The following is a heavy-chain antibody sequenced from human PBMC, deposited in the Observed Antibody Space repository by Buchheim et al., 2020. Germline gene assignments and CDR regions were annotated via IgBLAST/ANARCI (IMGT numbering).Heavy chain of an antibody. CDR2: IKQDGSEE. Sequence: EVRLVQSGGGLVQPGGSLRLSCVASGFAFRTSWMTWVRQAPGKGLEWVANIKQDGSEEYYVDCVKGRFTISRDNAKNSLYLQMNGLRAEDTAVYYCVRDQFWGQGTL. CDR1: GFAFRTSW. V-gene: IGHV3-7*01. D-gene: IGHD5-24*01. CDR3: VRDQF. J-gene: IGHJ4*02.